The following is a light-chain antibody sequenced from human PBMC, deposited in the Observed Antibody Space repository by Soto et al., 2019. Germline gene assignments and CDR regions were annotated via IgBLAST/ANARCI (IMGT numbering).Light chain of an antibody. J-gene: IGLJ2*01. CDR1: NIGSKS. Sequence: SSELTQPPSVSVAPGQTARITCGGTNIGSKSVHWFQQRPGQVPLLVIYDDSDRPSGIPERFSGSNSGNTATLTISRVEAGDEADYYCQVWDRTSDHPVFGGGTKLTVL. V-gene: IGLV3-21*02. CDR2: DDS. CDR3: QVWDRTSDHPV.